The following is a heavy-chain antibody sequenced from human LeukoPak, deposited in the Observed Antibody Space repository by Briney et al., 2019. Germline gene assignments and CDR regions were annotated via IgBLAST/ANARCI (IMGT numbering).Heavy chain of an antibody. CDR2: ITNSGENT. CDR1: GFSFPYG. V-gene: IGHV3-23*01. Sequence: GGSLRLSCEASGFSFPYGMSWVRQAPGKGLEWVSGITNSGENTYYADSVKGRFTISRDNSKNTLYLQMNSLRAEDTAVYYCARDLDNIAAAGTGAFDIWGQGTMVTVSS. J-gene: IGHJ3*02. CDR3: ARDLDNIAAAGTGAFDI. D-gene: IGHD6-13*01.